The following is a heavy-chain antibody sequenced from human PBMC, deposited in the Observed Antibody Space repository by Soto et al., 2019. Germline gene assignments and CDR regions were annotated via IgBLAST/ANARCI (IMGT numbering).Heavy chain of an antibody. D-gene: IGHD3-16*01. V-gene: IGHV3-9*01. CDR3: AKVRVMDYHHGMDV. Sequence: EVQLVESGGGLVQPGRSLRLSCAASGFTFDDYAMHWVGQAPGKGLEWVSGISWNSGSIGYADSVKGRFTISRDNAKNSLYLQMNSLRTEDTALYYCAKVRVMDYHHGMDVWGQGTTVTVSS. J-gene: IGHJ6*02. CDR2: ISWNSGSI. CDR1: GFTFDDYA.